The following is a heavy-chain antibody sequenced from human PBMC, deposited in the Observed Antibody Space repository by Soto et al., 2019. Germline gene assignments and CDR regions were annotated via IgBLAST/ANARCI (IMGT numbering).Heavy chain of an antibody. CDR3: AKDHYGSAIYGMDV. CDR1: GFSFDDYA. J-gene: IGHJ6*02. D-gene: IGHD3-10*01. V-gene: IGHV3-9*01. Sequence: DVQLVESGGGLVQPGRSLRLSCAASGFSFDDYAMHWVRQAPGKGLEWVSGISWNGGSIGYADSVKGRFTISRDNAKDSLYLQMNSLRAEDTALYYCAKDHYGSAIYGMDVWGQGTTVTVSS. CDR2: ISWNGGSI.